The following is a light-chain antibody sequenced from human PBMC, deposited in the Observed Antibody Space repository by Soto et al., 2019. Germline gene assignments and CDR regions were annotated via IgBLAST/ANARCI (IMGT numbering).Light chain of an antibody. V-gene: IGKV1-5*03. CDR2: EAS. CDR1: QNFGTW. CDR3: QHYNSYSEA. J-gene: IGKJ1*01. Sequence: IKMTHLPSTLSASVGARVTINCRASQNFGTWLAWYQQKPGKAPNLLIYEASNLERGVPSRFSGSGSGTEFTLTISSLQPDDFATYYCQHYNSYSEAFGQGTKVDIK.